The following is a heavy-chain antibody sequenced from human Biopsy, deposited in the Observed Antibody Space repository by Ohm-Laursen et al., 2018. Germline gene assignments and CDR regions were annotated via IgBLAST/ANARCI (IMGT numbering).Heavy chain of an antibody. CDR3: ATKLTGYFHH. CDR1: GHTFTGDQ. Sequence: ASVKVSCKASGHTFTGDQIHWVRQAPRQGLKWMGWIDPKNGDTKYGQIFQGRVTLTRDTSITTIYMDLRSLRSDDTAVYYCATKLTGYFHHWGQGTLVTVSS. V-gene: IGHV1-2*02. J-gene: IGHJ1*01. D-gene: IGHD3-9*01. CDR2: IDPKNGDT.